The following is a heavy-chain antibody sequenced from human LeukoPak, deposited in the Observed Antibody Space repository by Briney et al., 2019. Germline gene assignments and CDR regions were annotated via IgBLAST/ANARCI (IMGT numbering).Heavy chain of an antibody. CDR2: INPNSGGT. D-gene: IGHD3-10*01. J-gene: IGHJ1*01. CDR3: ARSELLWFGELLGYYDSSGYSGYFQH. V-gene: IGHV1-2*02. Sequence: GASVKVSCKASGYTFTGYYMHWVRQAPGQGLEWMGWINPNSGGTNYAQKFQGRVTMTRDTSISTAYMELSRLRSDDTAVYYCARSELLWFGELLGYYDSSGYSGYFQHWGQGTLVTVSS. CDR1: GYTFTGYY.